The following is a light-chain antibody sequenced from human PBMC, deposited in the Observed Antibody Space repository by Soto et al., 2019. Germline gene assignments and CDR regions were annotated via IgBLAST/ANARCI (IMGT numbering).Light chain of an antibody. CDR3: QQHNQWPIT. CDR1: QSAGSF. V-gene: IGKV3D-15*01. J-gene: IGKJ5*01. Sequence: EIVMTQSPATLSVSPGETASLSCRASQSAGSFLAWYQQKPGQAPRLLIYYISTRATGIPARFSGSGSGTELTLTINSLQSEDSAVYYCQQHNQWPITFGQGTRLEIK. CDR2: YIS.